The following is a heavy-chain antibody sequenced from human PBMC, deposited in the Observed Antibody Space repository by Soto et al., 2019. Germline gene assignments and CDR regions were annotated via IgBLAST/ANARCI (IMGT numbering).Heavy chain of an antibody. D-gene: IGHD3-10*01. V-gene: IGHV1-18*01. J-gene: IGHJ3*02. CDR2: ISAYNGNT. CDR3: ARDVGSRSIVPDDASDI. Sequence: GASVKVSCKASGYTFTSYGISWVRQAPGQGLEWMGWISAYNGNTNYAQKLQGRVTMTTDTSTSTAYMELRSLRSDDTAVYYCARDVGSRSIVPDDASDIWGQGTMVTVSS. CDR1: GYTFTSYG.